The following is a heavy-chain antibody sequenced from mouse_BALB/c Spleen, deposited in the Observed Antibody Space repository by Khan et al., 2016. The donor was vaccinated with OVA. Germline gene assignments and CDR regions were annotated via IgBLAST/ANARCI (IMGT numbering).Heavy chain of an antibody. V-gene: IGHV5-9*03. Sequence: EVELVESGGGLVKPGGSLKLSCAASGFTFSSYTMSWVRQTPEKRLEWVATISSGGDNTYYQDSVKGRFTISRDNAKNNLYLQMSSLRSEDTALYYCARSNYGNVAHWGQGTLVTVSA. J-gene: IGHJ3*01. CDR2: ISSGGDNT. CDR3: ARSNYGNVAH. CDR1: GFTFSSYT. D-gene: IGHD2-1*01.